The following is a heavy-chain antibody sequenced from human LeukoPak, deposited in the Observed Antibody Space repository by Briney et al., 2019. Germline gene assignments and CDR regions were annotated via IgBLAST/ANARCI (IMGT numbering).Heavy chain of an antibody. V-gene: IGHV3-21*01. CDR1: GFTFSSYS. Sequence: GRSLRLSCAASGFTFSSYSMNWVRQAPGKGLEWVSSISSSSSYIYYADSVKGRFTISRDNSKKTLYLQMNSLRVEDTAVYYCAKWGRDYSDYYHYGMDVWGKGTTVTVSS. CDR3: AKWGRDYSDYYHYGMDV. J-gene: IGHJ6*04. D-gene: IGHD4-11*01. CDR2: ISSSSSYI.